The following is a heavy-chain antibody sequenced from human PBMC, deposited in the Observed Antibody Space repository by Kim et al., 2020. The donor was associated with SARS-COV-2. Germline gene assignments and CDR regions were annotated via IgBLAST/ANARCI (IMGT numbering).Heavy chain of an antibody. V-gene: IGHV4-34*01. Sequence: LQSRVTISVDTSKNQFSLKLSSVTAADTAVYYCARKGGIAAAGDQGLFDYWGQGTLVTVSS. D-gene: IGHD6-13*01. J-gene: IGHJ4*02. CDR3: ARKGGIAAAGDQGLFDY.